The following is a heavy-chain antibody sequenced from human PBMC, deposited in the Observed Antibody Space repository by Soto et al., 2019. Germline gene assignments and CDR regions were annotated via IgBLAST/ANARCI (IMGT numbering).Heavy chain of an antibody. CDR2: INPNSGGK. CDR1: GYTFTGCY. J-gene: IGHJ4*02. CDR3: GRESSVRFWQFDY. V-gene: IGHV1-2*04. D-gene: IGHD3-3*01. Sequence: ASFKDFCNTCGYTFTGCYMHWVLQAPGQGLEWMGWINPNSGGKNYAQKSEGWVTINRDTSISRAYIQLSRMRYAATAVYYCGRESSVRFWQFDYWGQGTLVTVSS.